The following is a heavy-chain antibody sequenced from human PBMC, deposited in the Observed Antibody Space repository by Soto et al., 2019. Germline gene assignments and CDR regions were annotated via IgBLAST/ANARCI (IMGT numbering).Heavy chain of an antibody. CDR2: IYYSGGT. CDR3: ARLVVVAATRLPLDPAGRNKYYYYMDL. CDR1: GGSISSSSYY. Sequence: ETLSLTCTVSGGSISSSSYYWGWIRQPPGKGLEWIGSIYYSGGTYYNPSLKSRVTISVDTSKNKFSLKLSSVTAADTAVYYCARLVVVAATRLPLDPAGRNKYYYYMDLWAKGTTVTV. J-gene: IGHJ6*03. D-gene: IGHD2-15*01. V-gene: IGHV4-39*01.